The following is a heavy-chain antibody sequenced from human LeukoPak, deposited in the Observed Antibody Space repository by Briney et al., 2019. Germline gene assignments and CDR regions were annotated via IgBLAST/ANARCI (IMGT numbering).Heavy chain of an antibody. Sequence: GGSLRLSCAASGFTFDDYGMTWVRQAPGKGLEWVSFISAGGGSTYYADSVKGRFTISRDNSKNTLSLQMNSLRAEDTAVYYCAKCRSAPYYYMDVWGEGTTVTVSS. J-gene: IGHJ6*03. CDR2: ISAGGGST. CDR1: GFTFDDYG. V-gene: IGHV3-23*01. CDR3: AKCRSAPYYYMDV.